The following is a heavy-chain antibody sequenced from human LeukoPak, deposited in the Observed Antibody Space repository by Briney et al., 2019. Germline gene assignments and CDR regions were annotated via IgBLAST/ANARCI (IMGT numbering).Heavy chain of an antibody. CDR3: ARDRGGLRYFDWLSWFDP. D-gene: IGHD3-9*01. V-gene: IGHV1-18*01. CDR1: GYTFTSYG. CDR2: ISAYNGNT. J-gene: IGHJ5*02. Sequence: ASVKVSCKASGYTFTSYGISWVRQAPGQGLEWMGWISAYNGNTNYGQKLQGRVTMTTDTSTSTAYMELRSLRSDDTAVYYCARDRGGLRYFDWLSWFDPWGQGTLVTVSS.